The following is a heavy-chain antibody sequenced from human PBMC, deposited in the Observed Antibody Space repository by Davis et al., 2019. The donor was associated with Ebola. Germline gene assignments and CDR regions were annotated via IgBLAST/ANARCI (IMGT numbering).Heavy chain of an antibody. Sequence: HTGGSLRLSCAASGFTFSSYAMHWVRQVPGRGLVWVSRTNEDGSTTNYADSVKGRFTISRDNAKNTLYLQLNSLSVEDTAVYYCGRDLSGMDDYWGQGTLVTVSS. CDR2: TNEDGSTT. CDR1: GFTFSSYA. V-gene: IGHV3-74*01. CDR3: GRDLSGMDDY. D-gene: IGHD6-19*01. J-gene: IGHJ4*02.